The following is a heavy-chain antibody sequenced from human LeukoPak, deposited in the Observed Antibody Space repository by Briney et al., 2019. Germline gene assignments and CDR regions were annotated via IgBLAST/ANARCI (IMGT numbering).Heavy chain of an antibody. J-gene: IGHJ4*02. CDR2: IGTSGDRT. CDR1: GFTFSSSA. V-gene: IGHV3-23*01. CDR3: ARDRPYFDY. Sequence: GGSLRLSCSASGFTFSSSAMSWVRQAPGKGLEWVSAIGTSGDRTFYADPVKGRFTISRDNSKNTLYLQMNSLRAEDTAVYYCARDRPYFDYWGQGTLVTVSS.